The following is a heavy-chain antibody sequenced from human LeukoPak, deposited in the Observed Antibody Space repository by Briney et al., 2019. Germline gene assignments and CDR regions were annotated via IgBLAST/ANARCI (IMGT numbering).Heavy chain of an antibody. D-gene: IGHD3-16*01. V-gene: IGHV4-38-2*01. J-gene: IGHJ4*02. CDR1: GYSISSGYY. Sequence: PSETLSLTCAVSGYSISSGYYWGWIRQPPGKGLEWIGNIYHSGSTYYNPSLKSRVTISVDTSKNQFSLKLSSVTAVDTAVYYCAQQSLRSPDYWGQGTLVTVSS. CDR3: AQQSLRSPDY. CDR2: IYHSGST.